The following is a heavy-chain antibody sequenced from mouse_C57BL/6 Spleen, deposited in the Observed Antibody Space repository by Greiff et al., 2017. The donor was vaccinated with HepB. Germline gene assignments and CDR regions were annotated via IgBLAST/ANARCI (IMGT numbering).Heavy chain of an antibody. J-gene: IGHJ4*01. V-gene: IGHV5-6*01. Sequence: EMMLVESGGDLVKPGGSLKLSCAASGFTFSSYGMSWVRQTPDKRLEWVATISSGGSYTYYPDSVKGRFTISRDNAKNTLYLQMSSLKSEATAMYYCARQRSNYAMDYWGQGTSVTVSS. CDR3: ARQRSNYAMDY. CDR2: ISSGGSYT. CDR1: GFTFSSYG.